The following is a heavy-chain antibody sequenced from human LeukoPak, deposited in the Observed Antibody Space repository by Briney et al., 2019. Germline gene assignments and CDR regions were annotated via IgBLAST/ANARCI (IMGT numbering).Heavy chain of an antibody. J-gene: IGHJ5*02. V-gene: IGHV1-46*01. D-gene: IGHD3-10*01. CDR2: INPSGGST. CDR3: ARGGHRRYYYTSGSAFDP. Sequence: ASVKVSCKASGYTFTSYYMHWVRQAPGQGLEWMGIINPSGGSTSYAQKFQGRVTMTRDMSTSTVYMELSSRRSEDTAVYYCARGGHRRYYYTSGSAFDPWGQGTLVTVSS. CDR1: GYTFTSYY.